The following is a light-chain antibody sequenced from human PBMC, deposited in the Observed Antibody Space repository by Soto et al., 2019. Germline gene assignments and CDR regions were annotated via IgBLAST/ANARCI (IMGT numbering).Light chain of an antibody. CDR1: QNINNN. J-gene: IGKJ4*01. CDR2: HAS. V-gene: IGKV3-15*01. Sequence: EIVMTQSPATLSVSPGERATLSCRASQNINNNLAWYQQKPGQVPRLLIYHASTGATGIPARFSGSGSGTELTLTISSVQSEDFADYYCQQYNDWPLTFGGGTKVEIK. CDR3: QQYNDWPLT.